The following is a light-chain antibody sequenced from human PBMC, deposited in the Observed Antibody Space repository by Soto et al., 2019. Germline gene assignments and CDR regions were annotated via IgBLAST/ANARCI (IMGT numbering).Light chain of an antibody. CDR3: TSYASSSTLL. CDR2: EVS. CDR1: SSDVGGYNF. J-gene: IGLJ1*01. Sequence: QSVLTQPASVSGSPGQSITISCTVTSSDVGGYNFVSWYQHHPGKAPKLMIYEVSSRPSGVSNRFSGSKSGNTASLTISGLQAEDEADYYCTSYASSSTLLFGTGTKVTVL. V-gene: IGLV2-14*01.